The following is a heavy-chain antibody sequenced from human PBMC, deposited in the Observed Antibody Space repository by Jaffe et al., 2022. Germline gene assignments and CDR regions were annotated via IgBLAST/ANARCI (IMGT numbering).Heavy chain of an antibody. Sequence: QVQLVQSGAEVKKPGASVKVSCKASGYTFTGYYMHWVRQAPGQGLEWMGRINPNSGGTNYAQKFQGRVTMTRDTSISTAYMELSRLRSDDTAVYYCARDPSDDYGDQYYYYYYMDVWGKGTTVTVSS. J-gene: IGHJ6*03. V-gene: IGHV1-2*06. D-gene: IGHD4-17*01. CDR1: GYTFTGYY. CDR3: ARDPSDDYGDQYYYYYYMDV. CDR2: INPNSGGT.